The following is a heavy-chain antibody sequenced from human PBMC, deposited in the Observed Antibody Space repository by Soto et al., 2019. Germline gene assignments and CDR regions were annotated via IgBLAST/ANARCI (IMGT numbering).Heavy chain of an antibody. J-gene: IGHJ5*02. CDR3: ARALELRSSIAARPGNWFDP. D-gene: IGHD6-6*01. Sequence: QVQLQQCGAGLLKPSETLSLTCAVYGGSFSGYYWSWILQPPGKGLEWLGEINHSGSTNYNPSLKRRLTTSVDTSKHRLSLKLSSVTAADTAVYYCARALELRSSIAARPGNWFDPWGQGTLVTVSS. CDR2: INHSGST. CDR1: GGSFSGYY. V-gene: IGHV4-34*01.